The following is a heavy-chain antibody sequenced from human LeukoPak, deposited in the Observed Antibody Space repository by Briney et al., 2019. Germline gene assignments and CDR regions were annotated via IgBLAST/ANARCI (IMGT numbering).Heavy chain of an antibody. J-gene: IGHJ6*03. Sequence: ASVKVSCKVSGYTLTELSMHWVRQAPGKGLEWMGGFDPEDGETIYAQKFQGRVTMTEDTSTDTAYMELSSLRSEDTAVYYCATGDCSGGSCYSVDYYYYMDVWGKGTTVTVSS. V-gene: IGHV1-24*01. CDR3: ATGDCSGGSCYSVDYYYYMDV. CDR2: FDPEDGET. D-gene: IGHD2-15*01. CDR1: GYTLTELS.